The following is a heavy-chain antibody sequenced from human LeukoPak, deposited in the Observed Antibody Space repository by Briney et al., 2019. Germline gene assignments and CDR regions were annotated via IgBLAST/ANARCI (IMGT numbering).Heavy chain of an antibody. D-gene: IGHD6-13*01. J-gene: IGHJ4*02. CDR2: IYGSGST. CDR3: ARARPNWYPPDY. Sequence: PSETLSLTCTVSGDSISSNFWSWIRQSPGKGLEWIGYIYGSGSTSYNPSLKSRVTISEDTSKNQFSLKLNPVTAADTAVYFCARARPNWYPPDYWGQGTLVTVSS. CDR1: GDSISSNF. V-gene: IGHV4-59*01.